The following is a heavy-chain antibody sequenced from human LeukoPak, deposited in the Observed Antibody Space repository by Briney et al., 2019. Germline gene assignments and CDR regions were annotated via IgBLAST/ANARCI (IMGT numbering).Heavy chain of an antibody. J-gene: IGHJ4*02. CDR2: IYYSGST. CDR3: ARVFFWSGYYVFDY. CDR1: GGSISNYY. V-gene: IGHV4-59*12. D-gene: IGHD3-3*01. Sequence: SETLSLTCTVSGGSISNYYWSWIRQPPGKGLEWIGYIYYSGSTYYNPSLKSRVTISVDTSKNQFSLKLSSVTAADTAVYYCARVFFWSGYYVFDYWGQGTLVTVSS.